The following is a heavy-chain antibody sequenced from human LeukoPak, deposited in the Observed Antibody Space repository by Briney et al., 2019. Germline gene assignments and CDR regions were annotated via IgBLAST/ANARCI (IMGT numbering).Heavy chain of an antibody. V-gene: IGHV3-21*05. CDR1: GFTFSTYS. D-gene: IGHD3-10*01. Sequence: GGSLRLSCAASGFTFSTYSMNWVRQAPGKGLEWISFIRHDSSDIYYADSVKGRFTISRDNAKNSLYLQMNSLRAEDTAVYYCASGILLWFGEFPSFDYWGQGTLVTVSS. J-gene: IGHJ4*02. CDR2: IRHDSSDI. CDR3: ASGILLWFGEFPSFDY.